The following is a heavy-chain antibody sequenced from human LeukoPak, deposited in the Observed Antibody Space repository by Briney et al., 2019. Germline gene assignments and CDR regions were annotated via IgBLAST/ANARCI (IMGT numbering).Heavy chain of an antibody. D-gene: IGHD6-19*01. CDR1: GFTFSSYA. J-gene: IGHJ4*02. CDR3: ASFVVAGLFDY. Sequence: GGSLRLSCAASGFTFSSYAMHWVRQAPGKGLEWVAVISYDGSNKYYADSVKGRFTISRDNSKNTLYLQMNSLGAGDTAVYYCASFVVAGLFDYWGQGTLVTVSS. V-gene: IGHV3-30-3*01. CDR2: ISYDGSNK.